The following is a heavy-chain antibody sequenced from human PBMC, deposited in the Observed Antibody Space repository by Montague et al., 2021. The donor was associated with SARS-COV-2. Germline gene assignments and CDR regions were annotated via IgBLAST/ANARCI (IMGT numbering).Heavy chain of an antibody. CDR2: N. J-gene: IGHJ6*02. Sequence: NDYAVSVRGRVTINPDTSKNQFSLQLNSVTPEDTAIYYCISGREGNYNVMDVWGQGTTVTVYS. V-gene: IGHV6-1*01. D-gene: IGHD1-1*01. CDR3: ISGREGNYNVMDV.